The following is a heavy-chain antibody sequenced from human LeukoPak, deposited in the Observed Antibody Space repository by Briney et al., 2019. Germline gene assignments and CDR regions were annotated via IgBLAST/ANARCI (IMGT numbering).Heavy chain of an antibody. Sequence: PSETLSLTCTVSGGSISSYYWSWIRQPPGKGLDWIGYIYYSGSTNYNPSLKSRVTISVDTSKNQFSLKLSSVTAADTAVYYCARGEIVVGSYYYYGMDVWGQGTTVTVPS. CDR2: IYYSGST. V-gene: IGHV4-59*01. CDR1: GGSISSYY. CDR3: ARGEIVVGSYYYYGMDV. D-gene: IGHD2-21*01. J-gene: IGHJ6*02.